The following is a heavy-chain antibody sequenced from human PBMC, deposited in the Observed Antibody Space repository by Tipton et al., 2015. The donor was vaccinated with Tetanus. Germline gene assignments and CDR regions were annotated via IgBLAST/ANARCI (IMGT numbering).Heavy chain of an antibody. CDR1: GFTFSSFG. J-gene: IGHJ4*02. CDR3: ARGAGTLGEYYFDY. Sequence: SLRLSCAASGFTFSSFGMHWVRQAPGKGLEWVAVIWYDGSDKYYADSVKGRFTISRDNSKNTLSPQMNSLRAEDTAVYYCARGAGTLGEYYFDYWGQGTLVTVSS. V-gene: IGHV3-33*01. D-gene: IGHD3-10*01. CDR2: IWYDGSDK.